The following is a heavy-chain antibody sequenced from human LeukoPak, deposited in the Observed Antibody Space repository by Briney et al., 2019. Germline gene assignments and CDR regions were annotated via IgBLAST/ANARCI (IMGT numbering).Heavy chain of an antibody. CDR2: IYYSGST. V-gene: IGHV4-39*07. CDR1: GGSISSSGYY. D-gene: IGHD2-8*01. J-gene: IGHJ6*04. CDR3: ARGGVLYYAGV. Sequence: SETLSLTCTVSGGSISSSGYYWGWIRQPPGKGREWIGCIYYSGSTYYNPSLKSRVTISLDTSKNQFSLKLNSVTAADTAVYYCARGGVLYYAGVWGKGTTVTVSS.